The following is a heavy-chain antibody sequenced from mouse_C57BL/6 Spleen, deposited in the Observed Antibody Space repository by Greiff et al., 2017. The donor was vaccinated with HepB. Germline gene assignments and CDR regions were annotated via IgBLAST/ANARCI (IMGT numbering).Heavy chain of an antibody. CDR2: IDPANGNT. CDR1: GFNIKNTY. Sequence: EVMLVESVAELVRPGASVKLSCTASGFNIKNTYMHWVKQRPEQGLEWIGRIDPANGNTKYAPKFQGKATITADTSSNTAYLQLSSLTSEDTAIYYCAGYYDYLAWFAYWGQGTLVTVSA. J-gene: IGHJ3*01. CDR3: AGYYDYLAWFAY. D-gene: IGHD2-4*01. V-gene: IGHV14-3*01.